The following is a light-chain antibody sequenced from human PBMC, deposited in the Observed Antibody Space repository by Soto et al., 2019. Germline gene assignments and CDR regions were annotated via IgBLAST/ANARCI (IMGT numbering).Light chain of an antibody. CDR1: TGAVTSGHY. Sequence: QALVTQEPSLTVSPGGTVTLTCASSTGAVTSGHYPYWFQQKPGQAPRTLIYDTSNKHSWTPARFSGSLLGGKAALTLSGAQPEDEAEYYCLLSYSGAHVVFGGGTKVTVL. V-gene: IGLV7-46*01. CDR2: DTS. CDR3: LLSYSGAHVV. J-gene: IGLJ2*01.